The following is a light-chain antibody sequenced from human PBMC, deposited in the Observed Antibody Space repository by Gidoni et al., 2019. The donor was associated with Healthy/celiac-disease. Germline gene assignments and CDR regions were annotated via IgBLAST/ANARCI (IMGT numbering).Light chain of an antibody. CDR3: QQANSFPVT. CDR1: QDISNW. Sequence: DIQMTQSPSSVSASIGDRVTIPCRASQDISNWLAWYQQKPRKAPKLLIYAASSLQSGVPSRFSGSGSGTDFTLTISSLQPEDFATYYCQQANSFPVTFGPGTKVDIK. CDR2: AAS. V-gene: IGKV1D-12*01. J-gene: IGKJ3*01.